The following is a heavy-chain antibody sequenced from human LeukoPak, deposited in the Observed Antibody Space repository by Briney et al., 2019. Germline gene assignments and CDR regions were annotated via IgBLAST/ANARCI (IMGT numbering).Heavy chain of an antibody. Sequence: SETLSLTCAVYGGSFSGYYWSWIRQPPGKGLEWIGEINHSGSTNYNPSLKSRVTMSADTSKNQFSLKLSSVTAADTAVNYCARGSPFRGAPDYWGQGTLVTVSS. V-gene: IGHV4-34*01. CDR1: GGSFSGYY. CDR3: ARGSPFRGAPDY. D-gene: IGHD1-26*01. CDR2: INHSGST. J-gene: IGHJ4*02.